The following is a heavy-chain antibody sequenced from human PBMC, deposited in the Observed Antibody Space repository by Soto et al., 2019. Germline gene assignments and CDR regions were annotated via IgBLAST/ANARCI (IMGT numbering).Heavy chain of an antibody. CDR1: GFTFSSYA. CDR2: ISSNGGST. CDR3: VKSPSGGSYRAEYFQH. D-gene: IGHD1-26*01. J-gene: IGHJ1*01. V-gene: IGHV3-64D*06. Sequence: GGSLRLSCSASGFTFSSYAMHWVRQAPGKGLEYVSAISSNGGSTYYADSVKGRFTISRDNSKNTLYLQMSSLRAEDTAVYYCVKSPSGGSYRAEYFQHWGQGTLVTVSS.